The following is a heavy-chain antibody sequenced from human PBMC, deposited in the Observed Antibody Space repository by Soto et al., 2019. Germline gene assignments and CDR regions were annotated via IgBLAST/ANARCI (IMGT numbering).Heavy chain of an antibody. Sequence: QVQLQESGPGLVKPSQTLSLTCSVSGGSVRSADYYWSWIRQYPGKGLEWIGYIYYTGTTYDNPSLKSRLTISVDTSKNQFSRKLSSVTAADTAGYYCARWVITAQGLFDYWGQGTLVTVSS. D-gene: IGHD1-20*01. CDR1: GGSVRSADYY. V-gene: IGHV4-31*03. CDR3: ARWVITAQGLFDY. J-gene: IGHJ4*02. CDR2: IYYTGTT.